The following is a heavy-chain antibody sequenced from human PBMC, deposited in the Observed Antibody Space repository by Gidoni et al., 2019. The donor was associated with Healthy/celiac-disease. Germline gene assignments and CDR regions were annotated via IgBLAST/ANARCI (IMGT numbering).Heavy chain of an antibody. J-gene: IGHJ6*02. CDR3: ARELTDLNYYYYGMDV. Sequence: EVQLVESGGGLVQPGGSLRLSCAASGFPFSRYSMNWVRQAPGKGLEWVSYISSSSSTIYYADSVKGRFTISRDNAKNSLYLQMNSLRDEDTAVYYCARELTDLNYYYYGMDVWGQGTTVTVSS. V-gene: IGHV3-48*02. CDR2: ISSSSSTI. D-gene: IGHD3-16*01. CDR1: GFPFSRYS.